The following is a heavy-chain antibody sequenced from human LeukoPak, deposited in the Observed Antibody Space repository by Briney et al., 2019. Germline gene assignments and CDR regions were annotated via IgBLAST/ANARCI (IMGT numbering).Heavy chain of an antibody. D-gene: IGHD6-13*01. CDR2: ISWNSGSI. Sequence: GQSLRLSWAASGFSFDDYAMHWVRQAPGKGLEWVAAISWNSGSIGYADSVKGRFTISRDNAKNSLYLQMNSLRAEDMALFYCAKDGHRSSWYGVYNWFHPGSQRTLVTVSS. CDR3: AKDGHRSSWYGVYNWFHP. J-gene: IGHJ5*02. V-gene: IGHV3-9*03. CDR1: GFSFDDYA.